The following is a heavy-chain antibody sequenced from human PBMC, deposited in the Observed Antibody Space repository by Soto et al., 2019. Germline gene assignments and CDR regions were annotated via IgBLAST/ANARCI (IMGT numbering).Heavy chain of an antibody. V-gene: IGHV4-59*08. CDR1: GGSIISYY. D-gene: IGHD6-19*01. J-gene: IGHJ6*02. Sequence: PSQTLSLTCSVSGGSIISYYWISIRQPPGKGLEWIGYIYYSGSTNYNPSLKSRVTISVDTSKNQFSLKLSSVTAADTAVYYCARHGQWLVTGYFYYGMDVWGQGTTVTVSS. CDR3: ARHGQWLVTGYFYYGMDV. CDR2: IYYSGST.